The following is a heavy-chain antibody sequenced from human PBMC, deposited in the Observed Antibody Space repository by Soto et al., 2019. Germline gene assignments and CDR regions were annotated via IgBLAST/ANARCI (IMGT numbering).Heavy chain of an antibody. J-gene: IGHJ5*02. CDR1: GFTFSSYA. V-gene: IGHV3-23*01. Sequence: GGSLRLSCAASGFTFSSYAMSWVRQAPGKGLEWVSAISGSGGSTYYADSVKGRFTISRDNSKNTLYLQMNSLRAEDTAVYYCAKPISPLGYSYGYTAAWGQGTLVTVSS. CDR2: ISGSGGST. D-gene: IGHD5-18*01. CDR3: AKPISPLGYSYGYTAA.